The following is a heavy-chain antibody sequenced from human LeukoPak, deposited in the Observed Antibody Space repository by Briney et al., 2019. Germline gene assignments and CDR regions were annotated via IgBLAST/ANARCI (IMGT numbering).Heavy chain of an antibody. Sequence: ASVKVSCKVSGYTLTELSMHWVRQAPGKGLEWMGGFDPEDGETIYAQKFQGRVTMTEDTSTDTAYMELSSLRSEDTAVYYCATDDSIAVAGTQFDYWGQGTLVPVSS. CDR3: ATDDSIAVAGTQFDY. D-gene: IGHD6-19*01. V-gene: IGHV1-24*01. CDR2: FDPEDGET. J-gene: IGHJ4*02. CDR1: GYTLTELS.